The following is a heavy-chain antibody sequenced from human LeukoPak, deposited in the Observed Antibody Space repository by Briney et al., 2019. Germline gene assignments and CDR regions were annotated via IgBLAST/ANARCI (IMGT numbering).Heavy chain of an antibody. V-gene: IGHV3-23*01. D-gene: IGHD1-14*01. CDR1: GLTFSSYV. Sequence: GGSLRLSCAATGLTFSSYVMSLVRQAPGKGLEWVSASSGSGGSTYYADSVKGRFTISRDNSKNTLYLQMNSLRAEDTAVYYCEKTSDAGSTITIDYWGQGTPVTVSS. CDR3: EKTSDAGSTITIDY. J-gene: IGHJ4*02. CDR2: SSGSGGST.